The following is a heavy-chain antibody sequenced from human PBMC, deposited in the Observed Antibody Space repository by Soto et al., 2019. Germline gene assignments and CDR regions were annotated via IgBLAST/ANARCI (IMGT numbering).Heavy chain of an antibody. V-gene: IGHV3-11*01. CDR3: ARESGSDAFDI. J-gene: IGHJ3*02. Sequence: QVQLLESGGGLVKPGGSLRLSCAASGFTFSDYYMTRIRQAPGKGLEWVSYISGSTGNIYYADSVKGRFTISRDNAKDSLYLQMNSLRAEDTAVYYCARESGSDAFDIWGQGTMVAVSS. CDR2: ISGSTGNI. CDR1: GFTFSDYY.